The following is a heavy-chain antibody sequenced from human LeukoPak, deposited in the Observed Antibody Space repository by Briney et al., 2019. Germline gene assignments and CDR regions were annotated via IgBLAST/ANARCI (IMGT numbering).Heavy chain of an antibody. J-gene: IGHJ4*02. CDR3: ARDPLGGLGLWDY. V-gene: IGHV4-59*01. D-gene: IGHD3-16*01. CDR2: IYYSGST. CDR1: GGSISSYY. Sequence: PSETLSLTCTVSGGSISSYYWSWIRQPPGKGLEWIGYIYYSGSTNYNPSLKSRGTISVDTSKNQFSLKLSSVTAADTAVYYCARDPLGGLGLWDYWGQGTLVTVSS.